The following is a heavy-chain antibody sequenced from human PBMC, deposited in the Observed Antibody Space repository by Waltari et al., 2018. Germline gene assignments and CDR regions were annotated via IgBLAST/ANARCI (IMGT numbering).Heavy chain of an antibody. Sequence: EVQLVESGGGLVQPGGSLRLPCAASGFTFSSYCMSWVRQAPGKGLEWVANIKQAGSAKYEVDSVKVRFTISRDNAKNSLYLQMNCLLAEDTAVDYCARIIFPYGDYYFDYWGQGTLVTVSS. CDR1: GFTFSSYC. V-gene: IGHV3-7*01. CDR3: ARIIFPYGDYYFDY. J-gene: IGHJ4*02. CDR2: IKQAGSAK. D-gene: IGHD4-17*01.